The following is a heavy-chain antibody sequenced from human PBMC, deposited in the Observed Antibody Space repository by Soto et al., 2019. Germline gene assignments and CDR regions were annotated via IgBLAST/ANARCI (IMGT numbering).Heavy chain of an antibody. CDR3: AVVAATPWYYYYYYMDV. D-gene: IGHD2-15*01. V-gene: IGHV1-18*01. Sequence: ASVKVSCKASGYTFTSYGISWVRQAPGQGLEWMGWISAYNGNTNYAQKLQGRVTMTTDTSTSTAYMELRSLRSDDTAVYYCAVVAATPWYYYYYYMDVWGKGTTVTVSS. J-gene: IGHJ6*03. CDR2: ISAYNGNT. CDR1: GYTFTSYG.